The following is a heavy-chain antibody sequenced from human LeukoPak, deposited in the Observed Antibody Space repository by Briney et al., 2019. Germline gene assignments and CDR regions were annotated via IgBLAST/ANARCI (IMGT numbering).Heavy chain of an antibody. CDR3: ARLSPPIASFCSGGTCYSGGFDP. J-gene: IGHJ5*02. V-gene: IGHV1-18*01. CDR2: ITTYNGNT. Sequence: ASVKVSCKASGYTFTCYGITWVRQAPGQGLEWMGWITTYNGNTYYAHNFQGRVTMTADTSTSTAYMQVRSLRSDDTAVYYCARLSPPIASFCSGGTCYSGGFDPWGQGTLVTVSS. D-gene: IGHD2-15*01. CDR1: GYTFTCYG.